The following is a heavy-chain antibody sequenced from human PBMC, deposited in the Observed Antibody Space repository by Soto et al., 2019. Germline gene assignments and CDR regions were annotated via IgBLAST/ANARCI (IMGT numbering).Heavy chain of an antibody. CDR3: VKADGCAAGTCYTGTYWYFDL. V-gene: IGHV3-23*01. J-gene: IGHJ2*01. CDR2: INRRGDKT. CDR1: GFTLSAHA. Sequence: GGSLRLSCAASGFTLSAHAMNWFRQAPGKGPERVSTINRRGDKTSYADSVKGRFTISRDESKNTLFLQMNSLRAEDTAVYYCVKADGCAAGTCYTGTYWYFDLWGRGTLVTVSS. D-gene: IGHD2-2*02.